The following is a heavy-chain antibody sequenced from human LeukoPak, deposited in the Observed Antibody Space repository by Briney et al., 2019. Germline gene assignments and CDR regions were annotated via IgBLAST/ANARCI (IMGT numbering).Heavy chain of an antibody. V-gene: IGHV4-34*01. Sequence: SETLSLTCAVYGWSFSGYYWRWIRQPPGKGLEWIGEINHSGSTNYNPSSKSLVTISVDTSKIQVSLNLSSGTAADTAVYYCARGRAPLSIAARRGGNYYYYMDVWGKGTTVTVSS. D-gene: IGHD6-6*01. J-gene: IGHJ6*03. CDR2: INHSGST. CDR3: ARGRAPLSIAARRGGNYYYYMDV. CDR1: GWSFSGYY.